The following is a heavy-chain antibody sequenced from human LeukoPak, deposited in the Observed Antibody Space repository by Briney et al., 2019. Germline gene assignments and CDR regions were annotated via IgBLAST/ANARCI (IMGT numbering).Heavy chain of an antibody. CDR2: IRYDGKNK. D-gene: IGHD3-3*01. J-gene: IGHJ6*04. CDR1: GFTFNSYG. V-gene: IGHV3-30*02. CDR3: AKEGYSDKEFWSGYYTVDV. Sequence: PGGSLRLSCAASGFTFNSYGMHWVRQAPGKGLEWVAFIRYDGKNKYYVDSVKGRFTISRDNSKNTLYMQMNSLRAEDTAVYYCAKEGYSDKEFWSGYYTVDVWGKGTTVIVSS.